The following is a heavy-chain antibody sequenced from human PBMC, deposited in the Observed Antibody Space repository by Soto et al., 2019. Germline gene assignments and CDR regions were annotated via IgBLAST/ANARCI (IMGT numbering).Heavy chain of an antibody. CDR2: IIPISGTA. J-gene: IGHJ6*02. CDR1: GGTFSSYA. V-gene: IGHV1-69*01. D-gene: IGHD2-2*01. Sequence: QVQLVQSGAEVKKPGSSVKVSCKASGGTFSSYAISWVRQAPGQGLEWMGGIIPISGTANYAQKFQVRVTITAEESTSTAYMELSSLRSEDTAVYYCERSQGRSTSLEIYYYYYYGMDVWGQGTTVTVSS. CDR3: ERSQGRSTSLEIYYYYYYGMDV.